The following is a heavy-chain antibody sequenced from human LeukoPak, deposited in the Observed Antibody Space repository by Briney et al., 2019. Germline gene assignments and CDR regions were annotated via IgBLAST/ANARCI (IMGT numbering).Heavy chain of an antibody. CDR1: GYSIRSGYY. CDR2: IYHSGNT. J-gene: IGHJ5*02. V-gene: IGHV4-38-2*02. CDR3: ARHVGFITMVRGVINNNWFDP. Sequence: SETLSLTCTVSGYSIRSGYYWGWIRQPPGKGLEWIGNIYHSGNTYYNPSLKSRVTISVDASKNQFSLKLSSVTAADTAVYYCARHVGFITMVRGVINNNWFDPWGQGTLVTVSS. D-gene: IGHD3-10*01.